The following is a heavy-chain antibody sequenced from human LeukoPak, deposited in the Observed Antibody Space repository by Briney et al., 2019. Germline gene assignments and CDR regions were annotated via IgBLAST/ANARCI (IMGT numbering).Heavy chain of an antibody. J-gene: IGHJ6*03. CDR1: GFTFSSYG. Sequence: PGGSLRLSCAASGFTFSSYGMHWVRQAPGKGLEWVAVIWYDGSNKYYADSVKGRFTISRDNSKNTLYLQMNSLRAEDTAVYYCAKVAEPYQLSSGYMDVWGKGTTVTVSS. D-gene: IGHD2-2*01. V-gene: IGHV3-33*06. CDR2: IWYDGSNK. CDR3: AKVAEPYQLSSGYMDV.